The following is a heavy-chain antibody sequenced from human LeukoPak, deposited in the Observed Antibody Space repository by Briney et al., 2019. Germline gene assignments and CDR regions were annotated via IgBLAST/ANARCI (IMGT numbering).Heavy chain of an antibody. V-gene: IGHV4-39*07. CDR1: GGSISSSSYY. CDR3: ARDGTAMVSYFDY. J-gene: IGHJ4*02. D-gene: IGHD5-18*01. Sequence: SETLSLTCTVSGGSISSSSYYWGWIRQPPGKGREWIGSIYYSGSTYYNPSLKSRVTISVDTSKNQFSLKLSSVTAADTAVYYCARDGTAMVSYFDYWGQGTLVTVSS. CDR2: IYYSGST.